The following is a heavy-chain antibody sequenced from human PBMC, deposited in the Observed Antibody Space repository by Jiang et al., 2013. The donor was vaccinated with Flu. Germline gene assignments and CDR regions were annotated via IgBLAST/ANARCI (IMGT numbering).Heavy chain of an antibody. J-gene: IGHJ6*02. CDR2: KTDGGTT. CDR3: TTSAAMAAALTPGFYYYYYGMDV. Sequence: KTDGGTTDYAAPVKGRFTISRDDSKNTLYLQMNSLKTEDTVVYYCTTSAAMAAALTPGFYYYYYGMDVWGQGTTVTVSS. D-gene: IGHD6-13*01. V-gene: IGHV3-15*01.